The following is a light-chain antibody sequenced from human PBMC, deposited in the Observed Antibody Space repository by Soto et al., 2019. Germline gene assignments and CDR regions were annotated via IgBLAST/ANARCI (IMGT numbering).Light chain of an antibody. J-gene: IGLJ1*01. CDR3: SSYTSSGTCV. V-gene: IGLV2-14*01. Sequence: QSVLTXPASVSGSPGQSITISCTGTSSDVGGYNYVSWYQQHPGKAPKLMIYDVSNRPSGVSNRFSGSKSGNTASLTISGLQAEDEADYYCSSYTSSGTCVFGTGTKVTVL. CDR2: DVS. CDR1: SSDVGGYNY.